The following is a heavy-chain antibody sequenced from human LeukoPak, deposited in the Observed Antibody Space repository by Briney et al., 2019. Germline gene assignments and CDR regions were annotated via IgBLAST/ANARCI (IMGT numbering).Heavy chain of an antibody. Sequence: PSQTLSLTCTVSGGSISSGGYSWSWIRQHPGKGLEWIGYIYYSGSTYYNPSLKSRVTISVDTSKNQFSLNLSSVTAADTAVYYCASNGPLLSDTNRYYFNYWGQGTLVTVSS. CDR2: IYYSGST. D-gene: IGHD2-8*01. V-gene: IGHV4-31*03. CDR1: GGSISSGGYS. CDR3: ASNGPLLSDTNRYYFNY. J-gene: IGHJ4*02.